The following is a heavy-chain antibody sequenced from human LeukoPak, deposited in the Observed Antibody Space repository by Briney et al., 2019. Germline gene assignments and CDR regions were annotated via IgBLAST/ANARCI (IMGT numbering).Heavy chain of an antibody. CDR3: ARTLYYYYYMDV. V-gene: IGHV3-23*01. Sequence: GGSLRLSCAASGFTFSDSAMSWVRQAPGKGLEWVSGISGRGDKIYYADSVKGRFTISRDNSKNTLRLQMSSLRDEDTAMYYCARTLYYYYYMDVWGKGTTVTVSS. CDR2: ISGRGDKI. CDR1: GFTFSDSA. J-gene: IGHJ6*03.